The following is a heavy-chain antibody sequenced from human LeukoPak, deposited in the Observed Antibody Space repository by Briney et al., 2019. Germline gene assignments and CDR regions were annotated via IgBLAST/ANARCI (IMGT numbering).Heavy chain of an antibody. CDR2: IYYSGST. CDR1: GGSISSSSYY. J-gene: IGHJ4*02. Sequence: SESLSLTCTVSGGSISSSSYYWGWIRQPPGKGLEWIGSIYYSGSTYYNPSLKSRVTISVDTSKNQFPLKLSSVTAADTAVYYCARGEPVAGWEDYWGQGTLVTVSS. CDR3: ARGEPVAGWEDY. D-gene: IGHD6-19*01. V-gene: IGHV4-39*01.